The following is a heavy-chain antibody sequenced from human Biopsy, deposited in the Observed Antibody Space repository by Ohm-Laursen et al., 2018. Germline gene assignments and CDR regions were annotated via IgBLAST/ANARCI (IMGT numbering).Heavy chain of an antibody. V-gene: IGHV1-46*01. J-gene: IGHJ6*02. CDR2: INPTGGTT. D-gene: IGHD3-9*01. CDR1: GYSFTKYY. Sequence: GSSVKVSCKASGYSFTKYYINWVRQAPGHGLEWMGIINPTGGTTSYAEEFQGRVTLTRDTSTGTVYLELNSLIYEDTALYYCARDETGSSVFGPYYYGMDVWGQGTTVTVSS. CDR3: ARDETGSSVFGPYYYGMDV.